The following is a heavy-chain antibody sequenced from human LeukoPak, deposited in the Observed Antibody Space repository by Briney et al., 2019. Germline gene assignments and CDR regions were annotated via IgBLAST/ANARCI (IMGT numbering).Heavy chain of an antibody. J-gene: IGHJ4*02. V-gene: IGHV1-18*01. CDR3: ARDLPLKMYGGYEDY. Sequence: ASVKVSCKASGYTFTSYGISWVRQAPGQGLEWMGWISAYNGNTNYAQKLQGRVTMTTDTSTSTACMELRSLRSDDTAVYYCARDLPLKMYGGYEDYWGQGTLVTVSS. CDR2: ISAYNGNT. D-gene: IGHD5-12*01. CDR1: GYTFTSYG.